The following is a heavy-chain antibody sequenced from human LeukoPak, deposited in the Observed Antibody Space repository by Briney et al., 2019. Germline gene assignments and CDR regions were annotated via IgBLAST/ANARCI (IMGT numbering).Heavy chain of an antibody. CDR2: ISYVGSDK. J-gene: IGHJ4*02. CDR1: GFTFSNYA. CDR3: ARGTTDTSMVQY. V-gene: IGHV3-30*04. D-gene: IGHD5-18*01. Sequence: GGSLRLSCAASGFTFSNYAMHWVRLAPGKGLEWVAVISYVGSDKYYADSVKGRFTISRDNSKNTVYLQMNSLRAEDTAVYYCARGTTDTSMVQYWGQGTLVTVSS.